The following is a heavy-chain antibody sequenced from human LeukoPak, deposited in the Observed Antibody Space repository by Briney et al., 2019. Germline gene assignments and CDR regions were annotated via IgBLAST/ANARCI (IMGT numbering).Heavy chain of an antibody. Sequence: PGGSLRLSCAASGFTFSDYYMSWIRQAPGKGLEWVSYISSSGSTIYYADSVKGRFTISRDNAKNSLYLQMNSLRAEDTAVYYCARILSSWRTYGSFFRRVTIYGSGSQDWFDPWGQGTLVTVSS. CDR3: ARILSSWRTYGSFFRRVTIYGSGSQDWFDP. D-gene: IGHD3-10*01. CDR1: GFTFSDYY. V-gene: IGHV3-11*01. CDR2: ISSSGSTI. J-gene: IGHJ5*02.